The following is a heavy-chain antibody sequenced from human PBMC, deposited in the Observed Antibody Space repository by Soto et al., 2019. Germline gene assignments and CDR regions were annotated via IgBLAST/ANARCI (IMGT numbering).Heavy chain of an antibody. V-gene: IGHV3-48*01. D-gene: IGHD1-26*01. Sequence: PGGSLRLSCAASGFTFSSYSMNWVRQAPGKGLEWVSYISSSSSTIYYADSVKGRFTISRDNAKNSLYLQMNSLRAEDTAVYYCARGPLWGGYWGQGTLVTVSS. J-gene: IGHJ4*02. CDR3: ARGPLWGGY. CDR2: ISSSSSTI. CDR1: GFTFSSYS.